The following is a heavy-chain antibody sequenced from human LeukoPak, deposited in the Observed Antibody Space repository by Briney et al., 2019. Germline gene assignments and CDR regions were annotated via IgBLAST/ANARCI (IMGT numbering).Heavy chain of an antibody. CDR2: INHSGST. D-gene: IGHD4-17*01. V-gene: IGHV4-34*01. CDR3: ARHRAYYGDYVLVGDYYYYYMDV. J-gene: IGHJ6*03. CDR1: GGSFSGYY. Sequence: PSETLSLTCAVYGGSFSGYYWSWIRQPPGKGLEWIGEINHSGSTNYNPSLKSRVTISVDTSKNQFSLKLSSVTAADTAVYYCARHRAYYGDYVLVGDYYYYYMDVWGKGTTVTISS.